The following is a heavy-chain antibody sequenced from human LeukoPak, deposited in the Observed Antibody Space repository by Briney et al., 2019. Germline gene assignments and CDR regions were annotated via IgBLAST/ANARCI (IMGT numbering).Heavy chain of an antibody. D-gene: IGHD5-18*01. CDR1: GFTFSSYA. Sequence: GGSLRLSCAASGFTFSSYAMHWVRQAPGKGLEWVAVISYDGSNKYYADSVKGRFTISSDNSKNTLYLQMNSLRAEDTAVYYCASGYSYGFIFAAYWGQGTLVTVSS. CDR2: ISYDGSNK. CDR3: ASGYSYGFIFAAY. V-gene: IGHV3-30-3*01. J-gene: IGHJ4*02.